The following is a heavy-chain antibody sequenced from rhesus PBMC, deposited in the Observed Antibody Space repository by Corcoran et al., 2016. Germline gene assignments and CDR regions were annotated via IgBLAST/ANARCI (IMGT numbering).Heavy chain of an antibody. V-gene: IGHV4-106*01. CDR1: GGCISDSYY. Sequence: QVQLQESGPGLVKPSETLSLTCTVSGGCISDSYYWSWIRQPPGKGLGVKGRIYGSVGATNYNPSLKSRVPISRDTSKIQFSLKLSSVTAADPAVYYCARGGIAAGPFDYWGQGVLVTVSS. CDR2: IYGSVGAT. CDR3: ARGGIAAGPFDY. D-gene: IGHD6-13*01. J-gene: IGHJ4*01.